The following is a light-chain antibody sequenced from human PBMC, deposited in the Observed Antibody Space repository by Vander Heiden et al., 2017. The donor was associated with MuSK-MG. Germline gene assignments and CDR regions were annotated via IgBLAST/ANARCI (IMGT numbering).Light chain of an antibody. Sequence: DIQITQSPSTLSASVADSVTITCRASQSISRYLSWYQKKPGKAPKLLIHAATSLQRGVKSRFSGSGAGTDVNLTISSRQPEDFAPYYCQQRYRTHPTYAFGQGTKLXIK. CDR1: QSISRY. J-gene: IGKJ2*01. V-gene: IGKV1-39*01. CDR3: QQRYRTHPTYA. CDR2: AAT.